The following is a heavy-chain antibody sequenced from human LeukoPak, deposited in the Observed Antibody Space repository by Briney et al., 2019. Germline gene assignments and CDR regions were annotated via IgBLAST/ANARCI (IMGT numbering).Heavy chain of an antibody. CDR2: IYPGDYDT. V-gene: IGHV5-51*01. CDR3: ARAPTSVSNPYYFDY. CDR1: GYSFTTYW. J-gene: IGHJ4*02. Sequence: GESLKISCKGSGYSFTTYWIGWVRHVPGKGLECMGVIYPGDYDTRYSPSFKGQVTISVDKSIRSAYLQWSGLKASDTAIYYCARAPTSVSNPYYFDYWGQRTLVTVSS.